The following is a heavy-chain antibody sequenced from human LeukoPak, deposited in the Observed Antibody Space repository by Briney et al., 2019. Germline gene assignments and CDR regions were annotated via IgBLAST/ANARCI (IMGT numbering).Heavy chain of an antibody. CDR3: ASGYFGDAFDV. Sequence: SETLSLTCTVSGGSISSYYWSWIRQPPGQGLEWIGYIYYAGTTNYNPSLKSRVTISVDISKNHFSLKLSSVTAADTAVYYCASGYFGDAFDVWGQGTMVTVSS. CDR1: GGSISSYY. V-gene: IGHV4-59*08. D-gene: IGHD3-9*01. CDR2: IYYAGTT. J-gene: IGHJ3*01.